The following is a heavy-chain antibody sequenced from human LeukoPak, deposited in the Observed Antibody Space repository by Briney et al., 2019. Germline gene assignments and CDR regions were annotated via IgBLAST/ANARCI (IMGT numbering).Heavy chain of an antibody. Sequence: GASVKVSCKASGYTFTSYYMHWVRQAPGQGLEWMGIINPSGGSTSYAQKLQGRVTMTRDTSTSTVYMELGSLRSEDTAVYYCARVAMIVVVPAVPYGMDVWGQGTTVTVSS. CDR3: ARVAMIVVVPAVPYGMDV. D-gene: IGHD2-2*01. CDR1: GYTFTSYY. CDR2: INPSGGST. J-gene: IGHJ6*02. V-gene: IGHV1-46*01.